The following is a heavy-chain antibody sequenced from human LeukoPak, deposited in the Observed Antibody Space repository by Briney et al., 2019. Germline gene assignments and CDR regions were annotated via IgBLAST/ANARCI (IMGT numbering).Heavy chain of an antibody. D-gene: IGHD5-24*01. J-gene: IGHJ4*02. CDR1: GYTFTSYD. CDR3: ARVEMATIVY. Sequence: ASVKVSCKASGYTFTSYDFNWLRQATGQGPEWMGWMNPNSGATGYAQKFQGRVTMTRSASINTAYMELSNLRSEDTAVYYCARVEMATIVYWGQGTLVTVSS. CDR2: MNPNSGAT. V-gene: IGHV1-8*01.